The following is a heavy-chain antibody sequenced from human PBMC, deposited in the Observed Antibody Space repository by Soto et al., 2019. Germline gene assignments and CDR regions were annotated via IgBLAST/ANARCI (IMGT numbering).Heavy chain of an antibody. CDR2: IYYTGTT. Sequence: SETLSLTCSVSGTSIRGYYWTWIRQPPGKGLEWIGYIYYTGTTKYNPSLKSRVTISVDTSKNQFSLRLNSVTAADTAVYYCAREVSSFGSNHFDSWGQGALVTVSS. J-gene: IGHJ4*02. CDR3: AREVSSFGSNHFDS. V-gene: IGHV4-59*01. CDR1: GTSIRGYY. D-gene: IGHD3-10*01.